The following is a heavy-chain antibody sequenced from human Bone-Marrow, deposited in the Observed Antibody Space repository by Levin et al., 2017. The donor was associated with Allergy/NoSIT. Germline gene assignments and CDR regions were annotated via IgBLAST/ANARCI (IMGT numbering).Heavy chain of an antibody. CDR3: ARGYYQKYFDWLLNI. Sequence: ESLKISCTVSGGSIDYYYWSWIRQPPGKPLEWIGCINYSGSANYNPSLKSRVTISVDTSKNQFSLKLTSVTAADTAVYFCARGYYQKYFDWLLNIWGQGTLVTVSS. CDR2: INYSGSA. J-gene: IGHJ4*02. D-gene: IGHD3-9*01. V-gene: IGHV4-59*01. CDR1: GGSIDYYY.